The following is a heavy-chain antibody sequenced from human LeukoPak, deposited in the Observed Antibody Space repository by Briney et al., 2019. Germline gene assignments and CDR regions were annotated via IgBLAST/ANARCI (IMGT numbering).Heavy chain of an antibody. V-gene: IGHV4-59*08. CDR3: ARLSRGAAAGFDY. CDR1: GDSISTYF. Sequence: PSETLSLTCSFSGDSISTYFWSWIRQPPGKGLEWIGYIYYSGSTNYNPSLKSRVTISVDTSKNQFSLKLTSVTAADTAVYYCARLSRGAAAGFDYWGQGTLVTVSS. D-gene: IGHD6-13*01. J-gene: IGHJ4*02. CDR2: IYYSGST.